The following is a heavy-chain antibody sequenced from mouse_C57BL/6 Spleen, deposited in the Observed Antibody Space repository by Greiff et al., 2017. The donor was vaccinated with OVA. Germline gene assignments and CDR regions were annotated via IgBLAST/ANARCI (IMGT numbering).Heavy chain of an antibody. V-gene: IGHV3-1*01. J-gene: IGHJ2*01. CDR3: ARFDYGSSYDY. CDR1: GYSITSGYD. Sequence: EVMLVESGPGMVKPSQSLSLTCTVTGYSITSGYDWHWIRHFPGNKLEWMGYISYSGSTNYNPSLKSRISITHDTSKNHFFLKLNSVTTEDTATYYCARFDYGSSYDYWGQGTTLTVSS. D-gene: IGHD1-1*01. CDR2: ISYSGST.